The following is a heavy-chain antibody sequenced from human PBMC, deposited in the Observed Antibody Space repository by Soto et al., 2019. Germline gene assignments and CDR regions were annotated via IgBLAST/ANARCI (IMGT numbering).Heavy chain of an antibody. CDR2: INHSGST. V-gene: IGHV4-34*01. CDR1: GGSFSGYY. J-gene: IGHJ4*02. D-gene: IGHD6-13*01. CDR3: ARGHSSSLNY. Sequence: QVQLQQWGAGLLKPSETLSLTCAVYGGSFSGYYWSWIRQPPGKGLEWIGEINHSGSTNYNPSLKRRVTISVDTSKNQFSLKLSSVTAADTAVYYWARGHSSSLNYWGQGTLVTVSS.